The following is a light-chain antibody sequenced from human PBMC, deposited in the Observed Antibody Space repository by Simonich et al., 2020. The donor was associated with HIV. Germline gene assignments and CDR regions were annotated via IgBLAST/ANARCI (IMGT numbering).Light chain of an antibody. Sequence: DIQMTQSPSTLSASVGDRVTITCRAVQSISSWLAGYQQKPGKAPKLLIYKASSLESGVPSRFSGSGSGTEFTLTISSLQPDDFATYYCQQYNSYSSTFGGGTKVEIK. J-gene: IGKJ4*01. CDR2: KAS. CDR3: QQYNSYSST. CDR1: QSISSW. V-gene: IGKV1-5*03.